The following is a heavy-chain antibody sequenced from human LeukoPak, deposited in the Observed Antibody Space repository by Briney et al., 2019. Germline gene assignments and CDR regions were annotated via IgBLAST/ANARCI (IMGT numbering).Heavy chain of an antibody. CDR1: GFTFTSSA. J-gene: IGHJ4*02. V-gene: IGHV1-58*01. D-gene: IGHD3-10*01. CDR2: IVIGSGNT. CDR3: AAGYSGSYYPSFDY. Sequence: SVKVSCKASGFTFTSSAVQWVRQARGQRLEWIGWIVIGSGNTNYAQKFQERVTITRDMSTSTAYMELSSLRSEDTAVYYCAAGYSGSYYPSFDYWGQGTLVTVSS.